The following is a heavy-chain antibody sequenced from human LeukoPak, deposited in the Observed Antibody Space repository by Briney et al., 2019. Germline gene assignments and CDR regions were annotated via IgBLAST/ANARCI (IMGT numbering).Heavy chain of an antibody. CDR1: GFTFSSYW. V-gene: IGHV3-74*01. J-gene: IGHJ4*02. CDR2: INSDGSST. Sequence: GGSLRLSCAASGFTFSSYWMHWVRQAPGKGLVWVSRINSDGSSTSYADSVKGRFTISRDNAKNTLYLQMNSLRAEDTAVYYCALMVRGFTFDYWGQGTLVTVSS. D-gene: IGHD3-10*01. CDR3: ALMVRGFTFDY.